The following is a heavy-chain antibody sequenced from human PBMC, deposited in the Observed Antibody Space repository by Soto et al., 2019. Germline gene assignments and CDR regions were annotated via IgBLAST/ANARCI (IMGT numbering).Heavy chain of an antibody. D-gene: IGHD3-3*01. J-gene: IGHJ4*02. CDR1: GLSFGSYA. CDR3: ARWSYLDY. CDR2: ISGSDGNT. V-gene: IGHV3-23*01. Sequence: GGSLRLACTASGLSFGSYALSWVPQAPGKGLEWVSTISGSDGNTFYADSVKGRFSISRDTSQSTLYLQMNSLRADDTAIYYCARWSYLDYWGQGTRVTVSS.